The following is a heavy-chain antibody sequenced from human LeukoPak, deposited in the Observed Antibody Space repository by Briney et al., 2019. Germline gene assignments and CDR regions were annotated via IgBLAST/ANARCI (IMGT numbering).Heavy chain of an antibody. V-gene: IGHV3-13*01. Sequence: PGGSLRLSCAASGFTFSSYDMHWVRQATGKGLEWVSAIGTAGDTYYPGSVKGRFTISRENAKNSLYLQMNSLRAEDTAVYYCARLYSYGPLYYFDYWGQGTLVTASS. D-gene: IGHD5-18*01. CDR2: IGTAGDT. CDR1: GFTFSSYD. J-gene: IGHJ4*02. CDR3: ARLYSYGPLYYFDY.